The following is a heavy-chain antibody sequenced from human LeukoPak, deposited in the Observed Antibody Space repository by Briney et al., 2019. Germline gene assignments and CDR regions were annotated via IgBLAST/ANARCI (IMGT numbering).Heavy chain of an antibody. Sequence: QPGGSLRLSCAASGFTFSSYAMSWVRQAPGKGLEWVAVISYDGSNKYYADSVKGRFTISRDNSKNTLYLQMNSLRAEDTAVYYCAKDESGNFNRYCSGGSCYYAPTYFDYWGQGTLVTVSS. CDR1: GFTFSSYA. V-gene: IGHV3-30*18. CDR2: ISYDGSNK. D-gene: IGHD2-15*01. J-gene: IGHJ4*02. CDR3: AKDESGNFNRYCSGGSCYYAPTYFDY.